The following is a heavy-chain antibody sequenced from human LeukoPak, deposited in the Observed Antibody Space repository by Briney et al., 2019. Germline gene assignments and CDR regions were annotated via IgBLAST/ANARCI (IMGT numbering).Heavy chain of an antibody. Sequence: GESLKISCAASGFTFDDYGMSWVRQAPGKGLEWVSGINWNGGSTGYADSVKGRFTISRDNAKNSLYLQMNSLRAEDTALYYCARDSYGYESDYWGQGTLVTVSS. V-gene: IGHV3-20*04. CDR1: GFTFDDYG. D-gene: IGHD1-1*01. J-gene: IGHJ4*02. CDR2: INWNGGST. CDR3: ARDSYGYESDY.